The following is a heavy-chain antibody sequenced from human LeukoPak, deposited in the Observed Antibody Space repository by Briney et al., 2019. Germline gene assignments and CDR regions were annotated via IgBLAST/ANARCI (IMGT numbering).Heavy chain of an antibody. CDR2: VLQDGIER. J-gene: IGHJ6*02. CDR3: TRDGHGDGFMSGYSYFGMDV. CDR1: GFTFTTHQ. Sequence: GGSLRLSCAASGFTFTTHQMSWVRQAPGKGLEWVAKVLQDGIERYYVDSVKGRFTISRDNAENSLYLQMNSLRAEDTAVYFCTRDGHGDGFMSGYSYFGMDVWGQGTTVTVSS. V-gene: IGHV3-7*01. D-gene: IGHD3-3*01.